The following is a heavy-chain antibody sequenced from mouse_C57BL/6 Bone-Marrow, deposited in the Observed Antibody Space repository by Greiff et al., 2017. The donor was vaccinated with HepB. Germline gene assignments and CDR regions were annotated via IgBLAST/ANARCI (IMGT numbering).Heavy chain of an antibody. CDR1: GFTFSDYG. V-gene: IGHV5-17*01. Sequence: EVKLEESGGGLVKPGGSLKLSCAASGFTFSDYGMHWVRQAPEKGLEWVAYISSGSSTIYYADTVKGRFTISRDNAKNTLFLQMTSLRSEDTAMYYCARGDYDGYFDVWGTGTTVTVSS. CDR3: ARGDYDGYFDV. CDR2: ISSGSSTI. D-gene: IGHD2-4*01. J-gene: IGHJ1*03.